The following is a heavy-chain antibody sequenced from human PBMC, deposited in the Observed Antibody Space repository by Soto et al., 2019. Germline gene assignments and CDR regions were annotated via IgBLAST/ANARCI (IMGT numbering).Heavy chain of an antibody. CDR2: VSTSGRST. CDR3: VKQAHGLDGVAFDX. CDR1: GFIFSEST. D-gene: IGHD2-15*01. V-gene: IGHV3-64D*06. Sequence: GGSLRLSCSASGFIFSESTIYWVRQVPGKGLEAISAVSTSGRSTYYADSVKDRFTISRDNSKNTLFLQMGSLRPEDTAIYYCVKQAHGLDGVAFDXWGQGTQVTV. J-gene: IGHJ4*02.